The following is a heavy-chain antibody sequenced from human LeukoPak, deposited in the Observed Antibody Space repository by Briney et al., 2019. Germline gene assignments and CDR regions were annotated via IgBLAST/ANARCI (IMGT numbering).Heavy chain of an antibody. CDR1: GFSFSSYA. Sequence: GGSLRLSRAASGFSFSSYAMSWVRQAPGKGLEWVSGLSGSGGSTYYADSVKGRFTISRDNSRNTLYLQMNSLRAEDTAVYYCAKRRGATTGYFDYWGQGTLVTVSS. CDR2: LSGSGGST. V-gene: IGHV3-23*01. D-gene: IGHD4-17*01. J-gene: IGHJ4*02. CDR3: AKRRGATTGYFDY.